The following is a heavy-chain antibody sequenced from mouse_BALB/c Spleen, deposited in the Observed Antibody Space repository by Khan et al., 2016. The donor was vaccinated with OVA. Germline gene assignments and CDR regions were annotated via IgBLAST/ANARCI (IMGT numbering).Heavy chain of an antibody. D-gene: IGHD1-1*01. J-gene: IGHJ2*01. CDR3: ARRGLRWDFDY. CDR2: INPSTGYT. V-gene: IGHV1-7*01. Sequence: VQLQESGAELAKPGASVKMSCMASGYTFINYWILWVKQRPGQGLEWIGYINPSTGYTEYNQNFKDKATLTADKSSSTAYMQLSSLTSEDSAVYYCARRGLRWDFDYWGQGTTLTVSS. CDR1: GYTFINYW.